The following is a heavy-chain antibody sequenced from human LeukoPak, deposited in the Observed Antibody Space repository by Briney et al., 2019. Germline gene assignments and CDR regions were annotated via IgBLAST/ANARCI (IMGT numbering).Heavy chain of an antibody. V-gene: IGHV3-7*01. CDR2: IKQDGSEK. CDR3: AELSITMIGGV. Sequence: GGSLRLSCAASGFTFSIYWMSWVRQAPGKGLEWVANIKQDGSEKYYVDSVRGRFTISRDNAKNSLYLQMNSLRAEDTAVYYCAELSITMIGGVWGKGTTVTISS. J-gene: IGHJ6*04. CDR1: GFTFSIYW. D-gene: IGHD3-10*02.